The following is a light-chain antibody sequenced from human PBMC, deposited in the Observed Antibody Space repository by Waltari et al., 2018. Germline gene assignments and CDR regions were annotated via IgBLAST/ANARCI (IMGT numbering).Light chain of an antibody. J-gene: IGLJ1*01. V-gene: IGLV3-1*01. CDR2: QDS. CDR3: QAWDSRTEV. CDR1: ILGDMF. Sequence: SYELTPPPSVSVSPGQTACITCSGHILGDMFASCYQQKPGNSRVLVIYQDSKRPSGIPERFSGSNSGNTATLTISGTQAMDEADYYCQAWDSRTEVFGTGTKVTVL.